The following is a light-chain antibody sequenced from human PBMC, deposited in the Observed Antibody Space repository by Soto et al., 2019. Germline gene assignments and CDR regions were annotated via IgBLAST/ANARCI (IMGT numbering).Light chain of an antibody. CDR1: SSDVGSYNH. Sequence: QSVLTQPASVSGSPGQSITISCTGTSSDVGSYNHVSWYQQHPGKAPKLMIYDVSNRPSGVSNRFSGSKSGNTASLTISGLQAEDEADYYCCSYASSSTRVFGGGTKLTVL. V-gene: IGLV2-14*01. CDR3: CSYASSSTRV. J-gene: IGLJ3*02. CDR2: DVS.